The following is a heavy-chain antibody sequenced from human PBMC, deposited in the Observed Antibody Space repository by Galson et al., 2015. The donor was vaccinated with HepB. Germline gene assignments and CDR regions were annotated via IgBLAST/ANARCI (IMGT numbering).Heavy chain of an antibody. CDR2: IYPGDSET. CDR1: GSTFSSFW. D-gene: IGHD3-16*01. Sequence: QSGAEVKKPGESLKISCQGSGSTFSSFWIAWVRQMPGTGLEWMGVIYPGDSETRYNPSFEGQVTFSVDRSINTAYLQWNRLEASDTAMYYCARQGSIMITFGGMTALWFDPWGQGTPVTVSS. V-gene: IGHV5-51*01. CDR3: ARQGSIMITFGGMTALWFDP. J-gene: IGHJ5*02.